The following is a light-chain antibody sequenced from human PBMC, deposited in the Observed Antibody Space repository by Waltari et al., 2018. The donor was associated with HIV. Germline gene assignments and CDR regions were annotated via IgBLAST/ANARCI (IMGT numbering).Light chain of an antibody. Sequence: EIVMTQSPPTLSVSPGPRVTLSCRASQSISAKVAWYQQRPGQAPRLLIYEVGTRPTGIPARFSGSGSGTEFTLTISSLQSEDFATYFCQQYDSGPRGITFGQGTMLEIK. CDR1: QSISAK. V-gene: IGKV3-15*01. CDR2: EVG. J-gene: IGKJ2*01. CDR3: QQYDSGPRGIT.